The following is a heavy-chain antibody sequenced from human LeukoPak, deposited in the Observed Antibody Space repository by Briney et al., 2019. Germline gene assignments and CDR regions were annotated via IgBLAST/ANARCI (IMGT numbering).Heavy chain of an antibody. J-gene: IGHJ4*02. D-gene: IGHD3-10*01. CDR2: IYYSGST. CDR1: GGSISSSSYY. CDR3: ARRSDSRYRGVIRPFDY. Sequence: PSETLSLTCTVSGGSISSSSYYWGWIRQPPGKGLEWIGSIYYSGSTYYNPSLKSRVTISVDTSKNQFSLKLSSVTAADTAVYYCARRSDSRYRGVIRPFDYWGQGTLVTVSS. V-gene: IGHV4-39*01.